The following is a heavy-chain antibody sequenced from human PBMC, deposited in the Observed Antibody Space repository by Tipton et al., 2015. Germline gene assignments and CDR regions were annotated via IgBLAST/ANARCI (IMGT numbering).Heavy chain of an antibody. V-gene: IGHV4-4*07. CDR2: IYTSGST. Sequence: TLSLTCTVSGDSISNYYWSWIRQPAGKGLEWIGRIYTSGSTKYNPSLKSRVTMSVDTSKNQFSLRLSSVTAADTAVYYCARGQDETTSGEYFTHWGQGTLVTVSS. CDR1: GDSISNYY. D-gene: IGHD2/OR15-2a*01. J-gene: IGHJ1*01. CDR3: ARGQDETTSGEYFTH.